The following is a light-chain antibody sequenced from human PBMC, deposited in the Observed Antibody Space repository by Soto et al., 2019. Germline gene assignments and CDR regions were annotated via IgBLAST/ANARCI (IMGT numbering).Light chain of an antibody. V-gene: IGLV2-14*01. Sequence: QSALTQPASVSGSPGQSITISCTGTSSDIGGYNFVSWYQQHPGKAPKLMIYEVSNRPSGVSNRFSGSKSGKTASLTISGLQAEDEADYYCSSYTSSSTWVVFGGGTKLTVL. CDR1: SSDIGGYNF. CDR2: EVS. J-gene: IGLJ3*02. CDR3: SSYTSSSTWVV.